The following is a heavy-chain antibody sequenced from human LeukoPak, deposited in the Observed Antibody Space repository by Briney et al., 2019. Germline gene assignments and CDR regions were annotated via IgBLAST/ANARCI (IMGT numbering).Heavy chain of an antibody. CDR3: ARVPLNWNYLDY. V-gene: IGHV1-69*04. J-gene: IGHJ4*02. CDR1: GGTFSSYA. CDR2: IIPILGIA. Sequence: GASVKVSCKASGGTFSSYAISWVRQAPGQGLEWMGRIIPILGIANYAQKFQGRVTITADKSTSTAYMELSSLRSEDTAVYYCARVPLNWNYLDYWGQETLVTVSS. D-gene: IGHD1-20*01.